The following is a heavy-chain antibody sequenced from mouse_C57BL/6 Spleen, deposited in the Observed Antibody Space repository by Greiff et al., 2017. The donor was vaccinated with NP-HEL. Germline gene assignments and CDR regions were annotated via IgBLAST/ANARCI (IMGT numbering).Heavy chain of an antibody. CDR2: IHPNSGST. V-gene: IGHV1-64*01. D-gene: IGHD2-4*01. CDR1: GYTFTSYW. CDR3: ARRLRLYFDV. Sequence: QVQLKQPGAELVKPGASVKLSCKASGYTFTSYWMHWVKQRPGQGLEWIGMIHPNSGSTNYNEKFKSKATLTVDKSSITAYMQLSSLTSEDAAVYYCARRLRLYFDVWGTGTTVTVSS. J-gene: IGHJ1*03.